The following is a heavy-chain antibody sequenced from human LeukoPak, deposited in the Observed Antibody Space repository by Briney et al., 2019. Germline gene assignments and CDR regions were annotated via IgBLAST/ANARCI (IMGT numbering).Heavy chain of an antibody. J-gene: IGHJ4*02. D-gene: IGHD4-23*01. CDR1: GFTLSSYE. CDR2: SSGSGSTM. CDR3: ARELAGSRWDYLDF. Sequence: PGGSLRLSCAASGFTLSSYEMNWVRQAPGKGLEWVSYSSGSGSTMYYADSVKGRFTISRDNAKNSLYLQMNSLRAEDTAFYYCARELAGSRWDYLDFWGQGTLVTVSS. V-gene: IGHV3-48*03.